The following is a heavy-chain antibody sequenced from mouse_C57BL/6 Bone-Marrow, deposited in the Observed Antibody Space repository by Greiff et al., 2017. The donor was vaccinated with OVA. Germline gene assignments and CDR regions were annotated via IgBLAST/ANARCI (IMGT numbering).Heavy chain of an antibody. CDR2: IDPSDSYT. D-gene: IGHD4-1*01. CDR1: GYTFTSYW. V-gene: IGHV1-59*01. Sequence: QVQLQQPGAELVRPGTSVKLSCKASGYTFTSYWMHWVKQRPGQGLEWIGVIDPSDSYTNYNQKFKGKATLTVDTSSSTAYMQLSSLTSADSAVYYCARGLGPWYFDVWGTGTTVTVSS. J-gene: IGHJ1*03. CDR3: ARGLGPWYFDV.